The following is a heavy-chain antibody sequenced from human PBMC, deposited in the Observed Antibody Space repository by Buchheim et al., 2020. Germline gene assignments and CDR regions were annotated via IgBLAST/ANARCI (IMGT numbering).Heavy chain of an antibody. D-gene: IGHD3-10*01. V-gene: IGHV1-46*01. Sequence: QVQLVQSGAEVKKPGASVKVSCRATGYSFTSNYIHWVRQAPGQGREWMGIINPSGGSTSYAQKFQGRVTMTRDTSTSTVYMELSSLRSEDTAVYYCARGPEGIPFDYWGQGTL. CDR2: INPSGGST. J-gene: IGHJ4*02. CDR3: ARGPEGIPFDY. CDR1: GYSFTSNY.